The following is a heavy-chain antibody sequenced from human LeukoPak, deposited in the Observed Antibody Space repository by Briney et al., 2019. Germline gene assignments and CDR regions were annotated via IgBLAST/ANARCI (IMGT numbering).Heavy chain of an antibody. CDR3: ARGLGIVGATGDY. V-gene: IGHV3-21*01. D-gene: IGHD1-26*01. Sequence: TGGSLRLSCAASGFTFSSYSTNWVRQAPGKGLEWVSSISSSSSYIYYADSVKGRFTISRDNAKNSLYLQMNSLRAEDTAVYYCARGLGIVGATGDYWGQGTLVTVSS. CDR1: GFTFSSYS. J-gene: IGHJ4*02. CDR2: ISSSSSYI.